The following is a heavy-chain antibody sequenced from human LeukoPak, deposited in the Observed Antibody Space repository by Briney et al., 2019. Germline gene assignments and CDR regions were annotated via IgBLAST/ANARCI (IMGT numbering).Heavy chain of an antibody. D-gene: IGHD5-18*01. CDR2: IYTSGST. J-gene: IGHJ4*02. CDR1: GGSISSGGYY. V-gene: IGHV4-61*02. CDR3: ARVKPVGYSYGGYYFDY. Sequence: SESLSLTCTVSGGSISSGGYYWSWIRQPAGKGLEWIGLIYTSGSTNYNPSLKSRVTISVDTSKNQFSLKLSSVTAADTAVYYCARVKPVGYSYGGYYFDYWGQGTLVTVSS.